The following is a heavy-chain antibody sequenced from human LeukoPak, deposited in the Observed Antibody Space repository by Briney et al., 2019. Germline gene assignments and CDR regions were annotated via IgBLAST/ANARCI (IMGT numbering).Heavy chain of an antibody. D-gene: IGHD2-2*01. CDR2: IHPSGGNS. CDR1: GYTFTSHY. CDR3: ARDCSSNTCQGPVLDF. J-gene: IGHJ4*02. V-gene: IGHV1-46*01. Sequence: ASVKISCKASGYTFTSHYVHWVRQAPGQGLEWMGIIHPSGGNSRNTQNFQGRVTMTRDTSTSTVYLELSSLRSEDTAVYYCARDCSSNTCQGPVLDFWGQGTLVTVSS.